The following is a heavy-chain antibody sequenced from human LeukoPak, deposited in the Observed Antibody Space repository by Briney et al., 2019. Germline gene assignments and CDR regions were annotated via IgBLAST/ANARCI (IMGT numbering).Heavy chain of an antibody. CDR2: IYTSGIT. Sequence: SETLSLTCTVSGGSISSYYWSWIRQPAGKGLEWIGRIYTSGITNYNPSLKSRVTMSVDTSTNQFSLKLSSVTAADTAVYYCATRDPYCTNGVCPDYWGQGTLVTVSS. CDR3: ATRDPYCTNGVCPDY. CDR1: GGSISSYY. V-gene: IGHV4-4*07. J-gene: IGHJ4*02. D-gene: IGHD2-8*01.